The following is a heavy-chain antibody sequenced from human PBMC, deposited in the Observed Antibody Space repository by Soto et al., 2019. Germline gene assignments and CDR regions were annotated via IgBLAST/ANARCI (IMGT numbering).Heavy chain of an antibody. CDR1: GYTFTDYW. V-gene: IGHV5-51*01. Sequence: GESLKISCXGSGYTFTDYWIGWVRQLPGKGLEWMGIICPGDSDTRYSPSFQGHVTITVDKSTSTAYLQWNTLKASDTAMYYCARHISNIRYYYYAMDVWGQGTTVTVS. J-gene: IGHJ6*02. CDR2: ICPGDSDT. D-gene: IGHD4-4*01. CDR3: ARHISNIRYYYYAMDV.